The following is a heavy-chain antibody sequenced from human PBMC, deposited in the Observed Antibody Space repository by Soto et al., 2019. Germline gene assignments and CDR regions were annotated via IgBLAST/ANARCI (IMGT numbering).Heavy chain of an antibody. CDR1: GYTFTSYA. V-gene: IGHV1-3*01. CDR3: ARGPLSLYSADFR. Sequence: QVQLVQSGAEVKKPGASVRISCRTSGYTFTSYAITWLRHAPGQRLEWMGWINGGNGDTKYSQKFQDRISITRDTSATTVSLGLSSLTSEDTAIYYCARGPLSLYSADFRWGQGTLVTVSS. D-gene: IGHD1-26*01. J-gene: IGHJ4*02. CDR2: INGGNGDT.